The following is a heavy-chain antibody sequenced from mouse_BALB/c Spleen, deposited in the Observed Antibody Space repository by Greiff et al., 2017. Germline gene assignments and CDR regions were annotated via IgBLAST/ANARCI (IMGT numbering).Heavy chain of an antibody. D-gene: IGHD2-4*01. V-gene: IGHV1-54*03. Sequence: VQLQQSGAELVRPGTSVKVSCKASGYAFTNYLIEWVKQRPGQGLEWIGVINPGSGGTNYNEKFKGKATLTADKSSSTAYMQLSSLTSDDSAVYFCARGGLRRGFDYWGQGTTLTVSS. J-gene: IGHJ2*01. CDR3: ARGGLRRGFDY. CDR2: INPGSGGT. CDR1: GYAFTNYL.